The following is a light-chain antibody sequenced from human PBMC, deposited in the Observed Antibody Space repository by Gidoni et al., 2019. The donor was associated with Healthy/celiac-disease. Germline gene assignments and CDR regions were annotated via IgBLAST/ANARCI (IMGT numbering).Light chain of an antibody. CDR2: QDS. CDR1: KLGDKY. CDR3: QEWDSSTGHVV. Sequence: SYELTQPPSVSVSPGQTASITCSGDKLGDKYACWYQQKPGQSPVLVIYQDSKRPSGIPERFSGSNSGNTATLTISGTQAMDEADYYCQEWDSSTGHVVFGGGTKLTVL. V-gene: IGLV3-1*01. J-gene: IGLJ2*01.